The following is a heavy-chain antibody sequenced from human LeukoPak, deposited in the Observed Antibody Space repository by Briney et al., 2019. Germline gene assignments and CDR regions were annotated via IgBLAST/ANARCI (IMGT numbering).Heavy chain of an antibody. Sequence: GGSLRLSCAASGFTFSSYGMHWVRQAPGKGLEWLANIKQDGSEKYYVDSVKGRFTISRDNAKNSLYLQMSSLRAEDTAVYYCARDPTVTTKSYYYGMDVWGQGTTVTVSS. V-gene: IGHV3-7*01. CDR1: GFTFSSYG. CDR3: ARDPTVTTKSYYYGMDV. J-gene: IGHJ6*02. CDR2: IKQDGSEK. D-gene: IGHD4-4*01.